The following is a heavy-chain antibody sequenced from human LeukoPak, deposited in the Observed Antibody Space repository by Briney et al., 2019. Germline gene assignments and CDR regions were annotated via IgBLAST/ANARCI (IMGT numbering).Heavy chain of an antibody. D-gene: IGHD6-6*01. V-gene: IGHV3-74*01. CDR1: GFTFSNYW. CDR2: IISDGSST. CDR3: ARFGGSSSLDY. J-gene: IGHJ4*02. Sequence: GGSLRLSCAASGFTFSNYWMHWVRQTPGKGLVWVSRIISDGSSTSYADSVKGRFTISRDNAKNSLHLQMNSLRAEDTAVYYCARFGGSSSLDYWGQGTLVTVSS.